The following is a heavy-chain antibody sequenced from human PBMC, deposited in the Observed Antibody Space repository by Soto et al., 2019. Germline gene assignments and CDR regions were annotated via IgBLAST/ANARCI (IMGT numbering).Heavy chain of an antibody. CDR2: IYPGDSDT. CDR3: ARGYCTTTICDPWFDP. V-gene: IGHV5-51*07. Sequence: PGESLKISCTGVGYSFTSYWIGWVHQMPGKGLEWMGIIYPGDSDTRYSPSFQGQVTISADKSITTAYLQWSSLKASDTAMYYCARGYCTTTICDPWFDPWGQGTLVTVSS. J-gene: IGHJ5*02. CDR1: GYSFTSYW. D-gene: IGHD2-2*01.